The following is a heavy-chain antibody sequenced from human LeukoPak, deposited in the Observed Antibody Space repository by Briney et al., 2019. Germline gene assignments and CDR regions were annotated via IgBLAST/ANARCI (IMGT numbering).Heavy chain of an antibody. CDR2: ISGSGGNT. V-gene: IGHV3-23*01. D-gene: IGHD6-13*01. J-gene: IGHJ4*02. CDR3: AKPYSSSWYFDY. CDR1: GFTFSSYA. Sequence: GGSLRLSCAASGFTFSSYAMSWVRQAPGKGLEWVSAISGSGGNTYYADSVKGRFTISRDNSKNTLYLQMNSLRAEDTAVYYCAKPYSSSWYFDYWGQGTLVTVSS.